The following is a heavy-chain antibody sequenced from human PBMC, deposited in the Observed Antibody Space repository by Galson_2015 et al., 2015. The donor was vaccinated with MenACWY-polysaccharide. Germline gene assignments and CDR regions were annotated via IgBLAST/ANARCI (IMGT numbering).Heavy chain of an antibody. Sequence: SVKVSCKASGYTFTSYDMHWVRQAPGQRLEWMGWINAGNGNTKYSQKFQGRVTITRDTSASTAYMELSSLRSEDTAVYYCARDGRSGYGGADAFDIWGQGTMVTVSS. CDR1: GYTFTSYD. J-gene: IGHJ3*02. V-gene: IGHV1-3*01. D-gene: IGHD5-12*01. CDR3: ARDGRSGYGGADAFDI. CDR2: INAGNGNT.